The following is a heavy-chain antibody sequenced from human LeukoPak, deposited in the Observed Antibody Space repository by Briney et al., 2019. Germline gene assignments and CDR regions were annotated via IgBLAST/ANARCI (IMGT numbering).Heavy chain of an antibody. CDR3: AKSLSGYWYYFDY. CDR2: ISGSGGTT. J-gene: IGHJ4*02. Sequence: GGSLRPSCAASGFTFSSYAMSWVRQAPGKGLEWVSVISGSGGTTYYRDSVKGRFTISRDNSKNTLYLQMNSLRAEDTALYYCAKSLSGYWYYFDYWAQGTLVTVSS. D-gene: IGHD2-21*01. CDR1: GFTFSSYA. V-gene: IGHV3-23*01.